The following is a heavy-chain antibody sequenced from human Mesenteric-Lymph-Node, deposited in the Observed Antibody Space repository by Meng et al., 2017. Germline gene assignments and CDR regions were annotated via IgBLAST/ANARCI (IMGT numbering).Heavy chain of an antibody. J-gene: IGHJ5*02. CDR2: IIPIFGTA. D-gene: IGHD3-3*01. CDR1: GGTFSSYA. CDR3: ARDGLEYYDFWSGYSSWFDP. Sequence: SVKVSCKASGGTFSSYAISWVRQAPGQGLEWTGGIIPIFGTANYAQKFQGRVTITADESTSTAYMELSSLRSEDTAVYYCARDGLEYYDFWSGYSSWFDPWGQGTLVTFSS. V-gene: IGHV1-69*13.